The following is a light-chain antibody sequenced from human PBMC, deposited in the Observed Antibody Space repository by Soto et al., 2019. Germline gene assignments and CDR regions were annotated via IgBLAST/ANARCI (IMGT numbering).Light chain of an antibody. CDR2: GAS. Sequence: EIVLTQSPGTRSLSPGERATLSCRASQSVSSSYLAWYQQKPGQAPRLLIYGASSRATGIPDRFSGSGSGTEFTLTVSSLQPEDFATYYCQQVKSYPITFGQGTRLE. CDR1: QSVSSSY. J-gene: IGKJ5*01. CDR3: QQVKSYPIT. V-gene: IGKV3-20*01.